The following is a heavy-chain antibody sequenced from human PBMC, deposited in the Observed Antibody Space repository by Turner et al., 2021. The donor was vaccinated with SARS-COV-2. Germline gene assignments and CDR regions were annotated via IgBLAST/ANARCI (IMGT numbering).Heavy chain of an antibody. Sequence: QVQLQESGPGLVKPSETLSLTCTVSGGPIRSYFWSWIRQPPGKGLEWIGYIYYSGSTNYNPSLKSRVTISVDTSKNQFSLKLSSVTAADTAVYFCARHQWLRGAFDIWGQGTMVTVSS. V-gene: IGHV4-59*08. CDR1: GGPIRSYF. CDR2: IYYSGST. D-gene: IGHD5-12*01. J-gene: IGHJ3*02. CDR3: ARHQWLRGAFDI.